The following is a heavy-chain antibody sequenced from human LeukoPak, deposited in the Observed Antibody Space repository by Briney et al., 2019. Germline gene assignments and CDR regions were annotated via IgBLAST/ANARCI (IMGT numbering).Heavy chain of an antibody. Sequence: GRSLRLSCAASGFTFSSYGMHWVRQAPGKGLEWVAVISYDGSNKYYADSVKGRFTISRDNSKNTLYLQMNSLSAEDTAVYYCAKGDIVVVPAGFDYWGQGTLVTVSS. CDR3: AKGDIVVVPAGFDY. J-gene: IGHJ4*02. CDR2: ISYDGSNK. D-gene: IGHD2-2*01. V-gene: IGHV3-30*18. CDR1: GFTFSSYG.